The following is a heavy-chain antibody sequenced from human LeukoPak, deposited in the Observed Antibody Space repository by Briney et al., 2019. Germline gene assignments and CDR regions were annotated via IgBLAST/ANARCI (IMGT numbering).Heavy chain of an antibody. CDR2: INPSGGST. D-gene: IGHD1-26*01. CDR1: GYTFTSYY. J-gene: IGHJ4*02. V-gene: IGHV1-46*01. CDR3: ARYPKDWELSDY. Sequence: ASVEVSCKASGYTFTSYYMHWVRQAPGQGLEWMGIINPSGGSTSYAQKFQGRVTMTRDTSTSTVYMELSSLRSEDTAVYYCARYPKDWELSDYWGQGTQVTVSS.